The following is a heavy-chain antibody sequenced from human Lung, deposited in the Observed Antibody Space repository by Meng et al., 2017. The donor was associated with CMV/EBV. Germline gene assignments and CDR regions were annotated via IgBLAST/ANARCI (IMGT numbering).Heavy chain of an antibody. V-gene: IGHV3-69-1*01. D-gene: IGHD3-3*01. CDR3: VRDLPPYYDFWSGYLDF. Sequence: GEXXKISCAASGFTFSGYCMNWVRQAPGKGLEWVSSISSSTYIYYADSVKGRFTISRDNAKNSLYLEMNSLRAEDTAVYYCVRDLPPYYDFWSGYLDFWGQGTXVTVSS. CDR1: GFTFSGYC. J-gene: IGHJ4*02. CDR2: ISSSTYI.